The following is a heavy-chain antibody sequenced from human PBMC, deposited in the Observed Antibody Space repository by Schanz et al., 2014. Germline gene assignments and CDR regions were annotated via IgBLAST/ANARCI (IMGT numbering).Heavy chain of an antibody. CDR3: ARLDPYCRSGTCSRAFDF. J-gene: IGHJ4*02. CDR2: IYIGGNT. Sequence: EVQLVQSGGGLVQPGGSLRLSCAASGFAVDNYYMSCVRQAPGKGLEWVSFIYIGGNTYYADSVKGRFTISRDSSKNTLFLQMNSLRTEDTAVYYCARLDPYCRSGTCSRAFDFWGQGTLVTVSS. D-gene: IGHD2-15*01. CDR1: GFAVDNYY. V-gene: IGHV3-66*04.